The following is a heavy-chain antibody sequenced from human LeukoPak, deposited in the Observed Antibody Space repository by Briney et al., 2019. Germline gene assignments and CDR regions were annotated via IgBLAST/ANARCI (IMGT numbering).Heavy chain of an antibody. D-gene: IGHD6-6*01. CDR3: ARDYSSSSYYYYYYMDV. CDR1: GGSISSYY. J-gene: IGHJ6*03. V-gene: IGHV4-4*07. CDR2: IYTSGGT. Sequence: PSETLSLTCTVSGGSISSYYWSWIRQPAGKGLEWIGRIYTSGGTNYNPSLKSRVTMSVDTSKNQFSLKLSSVTAADTAVYYCARDYSSSSYYYYYYMDVWGKGTTVTVSS.